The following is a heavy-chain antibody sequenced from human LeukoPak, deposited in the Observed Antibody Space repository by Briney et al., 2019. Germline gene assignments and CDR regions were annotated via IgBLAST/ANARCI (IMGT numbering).Heavy chain of an antibody. D-gene: IGHD4-17*01. CDR2: INSDGSSP. CDR3: ARDGGWGDYLFDY. Sequence: GGSLRLSCAASGFTFSNYWMHWVRQAPGKRLVWVSRINSDGSSPIHADSVKGRFTTSRDNDKHTLYLQMNSLRAEDAAVYYCARDGGWGDYLFDYWGQGTLVTVSS. J-gene: IGHJ4*02. V-gene: IGHV3-74*01. CDR1: GFTFSNYW.